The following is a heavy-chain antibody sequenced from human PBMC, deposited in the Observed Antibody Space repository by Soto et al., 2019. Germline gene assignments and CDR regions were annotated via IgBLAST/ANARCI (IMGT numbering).Heavy chain of an antibody. CDR2: TSYDGNNE. CDR3: AKDKGGFIWATSYFDY. Sequence: GGSLRLSCAASAFTYSNYAMHWVRQAPGKGLEWGALTSYDGNNEYYTDSVKGRFTISRDNSKNTLFLQMNSPRPEATAVYHCAKDKGGFIWATSYFDYWGQG. CDR1: AFTYSNYA. V-gene: IGHV3-30*18. J-gene: IGHJ4*02. D-gene: IGHD3-16*01.